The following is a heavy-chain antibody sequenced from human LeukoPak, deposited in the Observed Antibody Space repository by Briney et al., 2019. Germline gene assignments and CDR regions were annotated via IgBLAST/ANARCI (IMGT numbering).Heavy chain of an antibody. V-gene: IGHV3-30*04. J-gene: IGHJ5*02. CDR2: ISYDGSNK. CDR3: ARCGGGNPRWFDP. Sequence: GGSLRLSCAASGFTFSSYAMHWVRQAPGKGLEWVAVISYDGSNKYYADSVKGRFTISRDNSKNTLYLQMNSLRAEDTAVCYCARCGGGNPRWFDPWGQGTLVTVSS. CDR1: GFTFSSYA. D-gene: IGHD4-23*01.